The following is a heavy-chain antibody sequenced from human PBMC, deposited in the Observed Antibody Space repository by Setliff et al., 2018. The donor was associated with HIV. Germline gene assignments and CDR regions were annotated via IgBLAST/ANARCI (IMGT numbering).Heavy chain of an antibody. D-gene: IGHD2-15*01. CDR2: IYSGGST. Sequence: SETLSLTCNVSGGSVSSGDYYWNWIRQPAGKNLEWIGRIYSGGSTDYNPSLESRVSISSETSKSQFSLRLTSVTAADTAVYYWARQVDPTFGRDYMDVWGTGTTVTVSS. V-gene: IGHV4-61*02. J-gene: IGHJ6*03. CDR1: GGSVSSGDYY. CDR3: ARQVDPTFGRDYMDV.